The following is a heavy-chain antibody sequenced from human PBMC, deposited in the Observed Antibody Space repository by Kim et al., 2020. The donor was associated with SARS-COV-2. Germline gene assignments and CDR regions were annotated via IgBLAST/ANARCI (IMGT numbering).Heavy chain of an antibody. Sequence: KFQGRVTITRDTSASTAYMGLSSLRSEDTAVYYCATYYDFWSGNLYYFDYWGQGTLVTVSS. D-gene: IGHD3-3*01. V-gene: IGHV1-3*01. CDR3: ATYYDFWSGNLYYFDY. J-gene: IGHJ4*02.